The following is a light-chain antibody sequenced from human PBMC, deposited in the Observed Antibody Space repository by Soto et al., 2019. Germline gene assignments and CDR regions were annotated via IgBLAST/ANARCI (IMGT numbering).Light chain of an antibody. CDR2: DAI. CDR1: QNIHNH. V-gene: IGKV3-15*01. Sequence: DKLMSQSPATLSVSPGERVTLSCRASQNIHNHMSWFLQKPGQTPRLLIYDAIIRAPDVPARFSGSWSGTEFTLTINSLQSEDFAVYYCQHYNYWPYTFGQGTKVDIK. CDR3: QHYNYWPYT. J-gene: IGKJ2*01.